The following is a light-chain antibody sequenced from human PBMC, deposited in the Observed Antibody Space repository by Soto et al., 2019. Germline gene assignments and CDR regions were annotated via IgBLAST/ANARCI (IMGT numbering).Light chain of an antibody. CDR2: KDS. V-gene: IGLV3-25*03. CDR3: QSADSSGTYVV. Sequence: SYELTQPPSVSVSPGQTARITCSGDALPKQYAYWYQQKPGQAPVLVIYKDSERPSGIPERFSGSSSGTTVTLTISGVQAEDEADYYCQSADSSGTYVVXGGGTKLTVL. CDR1: ALPKQY. J-gene: IGLJ2*01.